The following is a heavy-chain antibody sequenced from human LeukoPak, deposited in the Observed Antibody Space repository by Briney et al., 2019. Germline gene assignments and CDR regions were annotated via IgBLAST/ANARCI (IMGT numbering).Heavy chain of an antibody. V-gene: IGHV4-59*01. CDR2: IYYSGST. D-gene: IGHD2-8*01. CDR1: GVSISSYY. J-gene: IGHJ4*02. Sequence: SETLSLTCTVSGVSISSYYWSWIRQPPGKGLEWIGYIYYSGSTNYNPSPKSRVTISVDTSKNQFSLRLSSVTAADTAVYYCAREGYCTNGVCPDYWGQGTLVTVSS. CDR3: AREGYCTNGVCPDY.